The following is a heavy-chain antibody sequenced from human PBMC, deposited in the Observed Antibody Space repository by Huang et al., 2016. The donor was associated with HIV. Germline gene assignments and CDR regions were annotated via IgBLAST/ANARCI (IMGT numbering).Heavy chain of an antibody. J-gene: IGHJ4*02. CDR2: INHSGST. CDR1: GGSFSGYY. CDR3: ARILMYYNSSGYGFDY. D-gene: IGHD3-22*01. Sequence: QVQLQQWGAGLLKPSETLSLTCDVYGGSFSGYYWSWIRQPPGKGLEWIGEINHSGSTNHNPSLKSRVTISVDTSKNQFSLKLSSVTAADTAVYYCARILMYYNSSGYGFDYWGQGTLVTVSS. V-gene: IGHV4-34*01.